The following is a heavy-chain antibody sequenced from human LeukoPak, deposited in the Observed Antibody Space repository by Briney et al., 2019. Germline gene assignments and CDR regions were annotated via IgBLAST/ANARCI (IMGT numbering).Heavy chain of an antibody. D-gene: IGHD4-11*01. V-gene: IGHV1-18*01. CDR3: ARDWPTVITDY. Sequence: ASVKVSCKTSGYTFTTHGISWVRQAPRQGLEWMGWISTSKGDTNYAQKFRGRLTMTTDRSTSTAYMELRSLSSDDTAVYYCARDWPTVITDYWGQGTLVTVSS. CDR2: ISTSKGDT. J-gene: IGHJ4*02. CDR1: GYTFTTHG.